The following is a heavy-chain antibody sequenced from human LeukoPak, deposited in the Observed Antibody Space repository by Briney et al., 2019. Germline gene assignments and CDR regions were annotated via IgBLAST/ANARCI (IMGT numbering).Heavy chain of an antibody. J-gene: IGHJ4*02. V-gene: IGHV3-23*01. Sequence: GGSLRLSCAASGLTFSSYAMSWVRQAPGKGLEWVSVISGRGSYAYYADSVKGRFTISRDNSKNTLHLQVNSLRVEDTAVYYCAAHDGSGSYSTYDSWGQGTLVTVSS. CDR1: GLTFSSYA. CDR2: ISGRGSYA. D-gene: IGHD3-10*01. CDR3: AAHDGSGSYSTYDS.